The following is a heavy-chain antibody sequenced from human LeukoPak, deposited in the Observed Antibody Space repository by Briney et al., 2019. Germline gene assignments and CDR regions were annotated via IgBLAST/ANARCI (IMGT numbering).Heavy chain of an antibody. J-gene: IGHJ4*02. CDR2: IYHSVTT. V-gene: IGHV4-38-2*01. D-gene: IGHD3-22*01. CDR1: GFSISTGYY. Sequence: SETLSLTCAVSGFSISTGYYWGWIRQPPGKGLEWIGSIYHSVTTFYNPSLKSRVTTSLDASKNHFSLKLSSLTAADTAVYYCARGLGYLDYWGQGTLVPVSS. CDR3: ARGLGYLDY.